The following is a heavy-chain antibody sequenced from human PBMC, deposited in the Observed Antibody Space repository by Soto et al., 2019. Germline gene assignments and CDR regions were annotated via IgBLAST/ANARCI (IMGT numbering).Heavy chain of an antibody. CDR1: GFTFSSYA. CDR2: ISGSGGST. J-gene: IGHJ4*02. CDR3: AKDQVQLWFRDFDY. D-gene: IGHD5-18*01. Sequence: EVQLLESGGGLVQPGGSLRLSCAASGFTFSSYAMSWVRQAPGKGLEWVSAISGSGGSTYYADSVKGRFTISRDNSKNTPYLQMNSLRSEDTAVYYCAKDQVQLWFRDFDYWGQGTLVTVSS. V-gene: IGHV3-23*01.